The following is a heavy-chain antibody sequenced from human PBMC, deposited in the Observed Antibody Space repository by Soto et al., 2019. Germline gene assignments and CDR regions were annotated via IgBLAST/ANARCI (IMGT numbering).Heavy chain of an antibody. V-gene: IGHV4-34*01. J-gene: IGHJ2*01. D-gene: IGHD1-7*01. CDR1: GGSFSGYY. Sequence: QVQLQQWGAGLLKPSETLSLTCAVYGGSFSGYYWSWIRQPPGKGLEWIGEINHSGSTNYNPSLKSRVTISVDTSKNQFSLKLSSVTAADTAVYYCARVWNYSSILGQFDLWGRGTLVTVSS. CDR2: INHSGST. CDR3: ARVWNYSSILGQFDL.